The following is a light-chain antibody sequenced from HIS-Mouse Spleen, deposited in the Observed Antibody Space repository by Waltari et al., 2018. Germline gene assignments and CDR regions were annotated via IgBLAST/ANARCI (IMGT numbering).Light chain of an antibody. Sequence: QSVLTQPPSASGTPGQRVTTSCSGSSSNIGSNYVYWYLQLPGTAPKPLIYRNNQRPSGVPDRFSGSKSGTSASLAISGLRSEDEADYYCAAWDDSLSGPVFGGGTKLTVL. CDR1: SSNIGSNY. CDR2: RNN. CDR3: AAWDDSLSGPV. V-gene: IGLV1-47*01. J-gene: IGLJ3*02.